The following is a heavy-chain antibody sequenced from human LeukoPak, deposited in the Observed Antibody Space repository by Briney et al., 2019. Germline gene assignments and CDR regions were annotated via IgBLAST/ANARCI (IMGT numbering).Heavy chain of an antibody. J-gene: IGHJ4*02. CDR1: GGSISSYY. Sequence: PSETLSLTCTVSGGSISSYYWSWIRQPPGKGLGWIGYIYYSGSTDYNPSLKSRVTISVDTSTNQFSLKLSSVTAADTAVYYCARAGSMFGVVVFDYWGQGTLVTVSS. V-gene: IGHV4-59*01. D-gene: IGHD3-3*01. CDR3: ARAGSMFGVVVFDY. CDR2: IYYSGST.